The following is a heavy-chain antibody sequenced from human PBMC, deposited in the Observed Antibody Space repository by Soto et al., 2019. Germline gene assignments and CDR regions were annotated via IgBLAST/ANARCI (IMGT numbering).Heavy chain of an antibody. CDR2: VNPDGSDT. CDR3: ARVAVGSYYFDY. CDR1: GFTFSSYW. D-gene: IGHD6-13*01. J-gene: IGHJ4*02. Sequence: EVQLVESGGRLVQPGGSLRLSCAASGFTFSSYWMHWVRQAPGKGLVWVSRVNPDGSDTSYADSVKGRFTISRDNAKNTLYLQMNSLRAEDTAVYYCARVAVGSYYFDYWGQGTLLTVSS. V-gene: IGHV3-74*01.